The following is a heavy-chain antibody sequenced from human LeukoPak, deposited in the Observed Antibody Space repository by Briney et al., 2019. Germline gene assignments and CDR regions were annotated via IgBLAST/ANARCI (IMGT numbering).Heavy chain of an antibody. Sequence: SETLSLTCTVSGYSISSGYYWGWIRQPPGKGLEWIGSIYHSGSTYYNPSLKSRVTISVDKSKNQFSLKLSSVTAADTAVYSCARLPFNSGYEYFDYWGQGTLVTVSS. CDR2: IYHSGST. J-gene: IGHJ4*02. CDR3: ARLPFNSGYEYFDY. V-gene: IGHV4-38-2*02. D-gene: IGHD5-12*01. CDR1: GYSISSGYY.